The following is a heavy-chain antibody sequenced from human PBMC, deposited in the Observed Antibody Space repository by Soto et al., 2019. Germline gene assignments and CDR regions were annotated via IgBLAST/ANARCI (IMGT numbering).Heavy chain of an antibody. V-gene: IGHV4-34*01. CDR2: INHSGST. CDR3: ARVSIAAAGFYYSYGMDV. CDR1: GGSFSGYY. J-gene: IGHJ6*02. D-gene: IGHD6-13*01. Sequence: SETLSLTCAVYGGSFSGYYWRWIRQPPGKGLEWIGEINHSGSTNYNPSLKSRVTISVDTSKNQFSLKLSSVTAADTAVYYCARVSIAAAGFYYSYGMDVWGQGTTVTVSS.